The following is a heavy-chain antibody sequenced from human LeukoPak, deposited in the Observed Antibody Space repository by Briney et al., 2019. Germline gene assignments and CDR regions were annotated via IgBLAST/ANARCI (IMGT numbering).Heavy chain of an antibody. J-gene: IGHJ4*02. CDR3: AKGGATICDN. Sequence: GGSLRLSCAASGFTFSNYWMHWVRQAPGKGLVWVSRINSNGSSTNYADSVKGRFTISRDNAKNTLHLQVSSLRAEDTALYYCAKGGATICDNWGQGTLVTVSS. CDR2: INSNGSST. CDR1: GFTFSNYW. D-gene: IGHD5-12*01. V-gene: IGHV3-74*01.